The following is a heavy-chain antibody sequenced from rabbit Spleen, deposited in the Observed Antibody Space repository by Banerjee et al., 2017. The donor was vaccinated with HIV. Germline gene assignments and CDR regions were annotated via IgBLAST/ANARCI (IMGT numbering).Heavy chain of an antibody. D-gene: IGHD7-1*01. CDR3: ARGYPGTGGDFGL. Sequence: SLEESGGGLVKPGASLTLTCTASGFSFSNSYYMCWVRQAPGKGLEWIACIYAGRGGSTYYASWTKGRFTISKTSSTTVTLRMTSLTASDTATYFCARGYPGTGGDFGLWGPGTLVTVS. CDR2: IYAGRGGST. V-gene: IGHV1S40*01. J-gene: IGHJ4*01. CDR1: GFSFSNSYY.